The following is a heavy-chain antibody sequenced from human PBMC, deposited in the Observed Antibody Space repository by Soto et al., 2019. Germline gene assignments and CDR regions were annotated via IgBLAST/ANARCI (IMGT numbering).Heavy chain of an antibody. V-gene: IGHV1-69*06. J-gene: IGHJ6*02. CDR3: ARDLWSRIAVAGYYYGMDV. CDR2: IIPIFGTA. Sequence: SVKVSCKASGGTFSSYAISWVQQAPGQGLEWMGGIIPIFGTANYAQKFQGRVTITADKSTSTAYMELSSLRSEDTAVYYCARDLWSRIAVAGYYYGMDVWGQGTTVTVSS. D-gene: IGHD6-19*01. CDR1: GGTFSSYA.